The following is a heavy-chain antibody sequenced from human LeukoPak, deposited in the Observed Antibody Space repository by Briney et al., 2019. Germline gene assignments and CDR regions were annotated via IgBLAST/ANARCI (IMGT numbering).Heavy chain of an antibody. CDR1: GGTFSSYT. V-gene: IGHV1-69*08. J-gene: IGHJ6*02. D-gene: IGHD2-8*01. CDR2: IIPILGKA. Sequence: GASVKVSCKASGGTFSSYTISWVRQAPGQGLEWMGRIIPILGKANYAQKFQGRVTITADKSTSTAYMELSSLRSEDTAVYYCARGMVDCTNGVCYTNYYGMDVWGQGTTVTVSS. CDR3: ARGMVDCTNGVCYTNYYGMDV.